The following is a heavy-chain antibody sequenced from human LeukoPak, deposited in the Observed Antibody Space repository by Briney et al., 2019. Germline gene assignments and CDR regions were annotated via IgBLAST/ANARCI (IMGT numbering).Heavy chain of an antibody. CDR1: GFTVSSNY. D-gene: IGHD5-18*01. CDR2: IYSGGST. Sequence: PGGSLRLSCAASGFTVSSNYMSWVRQAPGKGLEWVSVIYSGGSTYYADSVKGRFTISRDNAKNSLYLQMNSLRAEDTAVYYCARDPRGYSYGTLDYWGQGTLVTVSS. J-gene: IGHJ4*02. V-gene: IGHV3-53*01. CDR3: ARDPRGYSYGTLDY.